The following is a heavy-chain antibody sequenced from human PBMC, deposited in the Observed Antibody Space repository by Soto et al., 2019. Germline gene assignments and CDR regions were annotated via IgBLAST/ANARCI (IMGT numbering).Heavy chain of an antibody. CDR1: GFILSSSA. V-gene: IGHV3-23*01. CDR3: AKGPTIFGVVITFEYYYGMDV. CDR2: ISGSGTST. Sequence: EVQVLESGGGLVQAGGSLRLSCAASGFILSSSAMSWVRQAPGKGLEWVSAISGSGTSTYYADSVKGRFTISGDNSKNIVYLQMNSLRAEDTAVYYCAKGPTIFGVVITFEYYYGMDVWGQGTTVTVSS. D-gene: IGHD3-3*01. J-gene: IGHJ6*02.